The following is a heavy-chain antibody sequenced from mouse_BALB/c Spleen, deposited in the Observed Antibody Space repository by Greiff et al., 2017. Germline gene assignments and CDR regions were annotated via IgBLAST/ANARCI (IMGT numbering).Heavy chain of an antibody. CDR2: ISSGSSTI. CDR1: GFTFSSFG. V-gene: IGHV5-17*02. D-gene: IGHD1-2*01. J-gene: IGHJ2*01. Sequence: EVHLVESGGGLVQPGGSRKLSCAASGFTFSSFGMRWVRQAPEKGLEWVAYISSGSSTIYYADTVKGRFTISRDNPKNTLFLQMTSLRSEDTAMYYCARWDYGSYFDYWGQGTTLTVSS. CDR3: ARWDYGSYFDY.